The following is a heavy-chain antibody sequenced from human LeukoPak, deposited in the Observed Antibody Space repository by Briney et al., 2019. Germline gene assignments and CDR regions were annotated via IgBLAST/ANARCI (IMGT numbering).Heavy chain of an antibody. J-gene: IGHJ4*02. CDR2: IYDSGST. CDR1: GGSISSGGYS. V-gene: IGHV4-30-2*01. D-gene: IGHD3-22*01. CDR3: ARDYYDSSGYYYGTDY. Sequence: SETLSLTCAVSGGSISSGGYSWSWIRQPPGKGLEWIGYIYDSGSTYYNPSLKSRVTISVDRSKNQFSLKLSSVTAADTAVYYCARDYYDSSGYYYGTDYWGQGTLVTVSS.